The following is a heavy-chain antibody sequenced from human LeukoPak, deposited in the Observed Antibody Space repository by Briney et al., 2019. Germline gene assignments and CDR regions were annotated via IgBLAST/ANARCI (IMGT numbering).Heavy chain of an antibody. CDR3: ARGDEWSYYIDY. V-gene: IGHV1-24*01. J-gene: IGHJ4*02. D-gene: IGHD1-26*01. CDR1: GYTLTEVS. CDR2: FDPEDGET. Sequence: ASVKVSCKVSGYTLTEVSMHWVRQAPGKGLEWMGGFDPEDGETIYAQKFQGRVTMTEDTSTDTAYMELSSLRSEDTAVYYCARGDEWSYYIDYWGQGTLVTVSS.